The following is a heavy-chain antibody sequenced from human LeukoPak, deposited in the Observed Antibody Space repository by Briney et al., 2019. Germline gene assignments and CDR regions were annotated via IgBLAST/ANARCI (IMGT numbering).Heavy chain of an antibody. CDR3: ARVFGLRFLEWLQASYYYMDV. CDR1: GGSISSSSYY. Sequence: SETLSLTCTVSGGSISSSSYYWGWIRQPPGKGLEWIGSIYYSGSTYYNPSLKSRVTISVDTSKNQFSLKLSSVTAADTAVYYCARVFGLRFLEWLQASYYYMDVWGKGTTVTVSS. D-gene: IGHD3-3*01. J-gene: IGHJ6*03. V-gene: IGHV4-39*01. CDR2: IYYSGST.